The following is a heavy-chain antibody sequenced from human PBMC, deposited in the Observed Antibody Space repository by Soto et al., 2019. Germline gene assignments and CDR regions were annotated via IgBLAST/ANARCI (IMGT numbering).Heavy chain of an antibody. CDR2: ISSSSSYI. J-gene: IGHJ4*02. Sequence: TGGALRLSCAASGFTFSTYSIKWVRQAPGKGLEWVSSISSSSSYIYYADSVKGRFTISRDSAKNSLYLQMNSLRADDTAVYYCARFCGTGRDYWGQGTLVTVSS. V-gene: IGHV3-21*01. CDR1: GFTFSTYS. CDR3: ARFCGTGRDY. D-gene: IGHD3-9*01.